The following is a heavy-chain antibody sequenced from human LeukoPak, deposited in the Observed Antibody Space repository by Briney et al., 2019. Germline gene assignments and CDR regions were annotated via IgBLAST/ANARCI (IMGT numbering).Heavy chain of an antibody. D-gene: IGHD2-2*01. CDR2: IIPIFGTA. Sequence: ASVKVSCKASGGTFSSYAISWVRQAPGQGLEWMGGIIPIFGTANYAQKFQGRVTITADESTSTAYMELSSLRSEDTAVYYSARPPIIVVVPAAKDYYMDVWGKGTTVTVSS. J-gene: IGHJ6*03. V-gene: IGHV1-69*13. CDR3: ARPPIIVVVPAAKDYYMDV. CDR1: GGTFSSYA.